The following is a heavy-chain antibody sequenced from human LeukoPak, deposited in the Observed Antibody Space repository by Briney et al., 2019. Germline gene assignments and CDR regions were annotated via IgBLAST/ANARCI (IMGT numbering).Heavy chain of an antibody. V-gene: IGHV3-23*01. CDR3: AKNGGDRPDYFDY. D-gene: IGHD4-23*01. CDR2: ISGSGGST. Sequence: GGSLGLSCAPSGFTLTSFAVSWVRRPQGRGREGVTAISGSGGSTYYADSVKGRFTISRDNSKNTLYLQMNSLRAEDTAVYYCAKNGGDRPDYFDYWGQGTLVTVSS. CDR1: GFTLTSFA. J-gene: IGHJ4*02.